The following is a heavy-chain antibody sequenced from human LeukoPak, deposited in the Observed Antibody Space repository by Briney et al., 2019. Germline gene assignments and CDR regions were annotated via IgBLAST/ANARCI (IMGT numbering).Heavy chain of an antibody. Sequence: SETLSLTCAVYGGSFSGYYWSWIRQPPGKGLEWIGEINHSGSTNYNPSLKSRVTISVDTSKNQFSLKLNSVTAADTAVYYCARGSLEMSTNFMYWGQGTLVTVSS. CDR1: GGSFSGYY. J-gene: IGHJ4*02. CDR3: ARGSLEMSTNFMY. CDR2: INHSGST. D-gene: IGHD5-24*01. V-gene: IGHV4-34*01.